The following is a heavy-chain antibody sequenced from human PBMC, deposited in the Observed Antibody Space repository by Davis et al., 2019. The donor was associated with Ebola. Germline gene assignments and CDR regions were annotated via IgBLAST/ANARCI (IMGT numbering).Heavy chain of an antibody. J-gene: IGHJ4*02. CDR3: ASGTRGHYYDSSGYPLTTFDY. Sequence: TLSPTCTLSAGSISSYYWSWIRQPPGKGLEWNGYIYYSGSTNYNPSLKSRVTISVDTSKNQFSLKLSSVTAADTAVYYCASGTRGHYYDSSGYPLTTFDYWGQGTLVTVSS. CDR1: AGSISSYY. V-gene: IGHV4-59*01. CDR2: IYYSGST. D-gene: IGHD3-22*01.